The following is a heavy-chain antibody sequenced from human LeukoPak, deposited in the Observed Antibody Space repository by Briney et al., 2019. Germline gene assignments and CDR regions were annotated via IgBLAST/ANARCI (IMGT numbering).Heavy chain of an antibody. V-gene: IGHV4-34*01. CDR3: AYSSSWYDAFDI. D-gene: IGHD6-13*01. J-gene: IGHJ3*02. CDR1: EGPFSGYY. CDR2: INHSGST. Sequence: TSETLSLTCAVYEGPFSGYYWSWIRQPPGKGLEWIGEINHSGSTNYNPSLKSRVTISVDTSKNQFSLKLSSVTAADTAVYYCAYSSSWYDAFDIWGQGTMVTVSS.